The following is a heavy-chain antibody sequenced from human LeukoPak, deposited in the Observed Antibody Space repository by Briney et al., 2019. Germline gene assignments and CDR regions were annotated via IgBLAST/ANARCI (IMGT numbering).Heavy chain of an antibody. CDR3: ASLGPHVLRYFDWLLDDAFDI. Sequence: PGGSLRLSCAASGFTFSSYSMNWVRQAPGKGLEWVSSISSSSSYIYYADSVKGRFTISRDNAKNSLYLQMNSLRAEDTAVYYCASLGPHVLRYFDWLLDDAFDIWGQGTMVTVSS. CDR2: ISSSSSYI. D-gene: IGHD3-9*01. V-gene: IGHV3-21*01. CDR1: GFTFSSYS. J-gene: IGHJ3*02.